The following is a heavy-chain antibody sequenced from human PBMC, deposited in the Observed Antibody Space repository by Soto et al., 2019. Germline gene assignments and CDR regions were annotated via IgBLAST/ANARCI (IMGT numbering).Heavy chain of an antibody. CDR2: IYYSGST. CDR3: AREQWLVPEGWFDP. D-gene: IGHD6-19*01. Sequence: QLQLQESGPGLVKPSETLSLTCTVSGGSISSSSYYWGWIRQPPGKGLEWIGSIYYSGSTYYNPSLKSRVTISVDTSKNQFSLKLSSVTAADTAVYYCAREQWLVPEGWFDPWGQGTLVTVSS. V-gene: IGHV4-39*02. J-gene: IGHJ5*02. CDR1: GGSISSSSYY.